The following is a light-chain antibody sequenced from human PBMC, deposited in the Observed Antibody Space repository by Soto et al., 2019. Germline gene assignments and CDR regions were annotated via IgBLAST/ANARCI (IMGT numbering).Light chain of an antibody. CDR2: GVT. CDR1: SSDVGAYCS. J-gene: IGLJ1*01. V-gene: IGLV2-14*01. CDR3: SSYTSGSSHYV. Sequence: QSALTQPASVSGSPGQSITISCTGTSSDVGAYCSVYWYQHHPGKAPKLIIYGVTNRPSGVSNRFSGSKSGNTASLTISGLQAEDEADYHCSSYTSGSSHYVFGTGTKVTVL.